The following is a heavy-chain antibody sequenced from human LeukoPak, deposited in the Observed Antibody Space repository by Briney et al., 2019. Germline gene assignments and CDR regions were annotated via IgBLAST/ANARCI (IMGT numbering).Heavy chain of an antibody. J-gene: IGHJ4*02. D-gene: IGHD3-10*01. V-gene: IGHV3-33*01. CDR1: GFTFSSHG. Sequence: GRSLRLSCAASGFTFSSHGMHWVRQAPGKGLEWVAVIWNDGSNTYHADSVKGRFTISRDNSKNTLYLQMNSLRAEDTAVYYCARDRGIRWFGPIDYWGQGTLVTVSS. CDR2: IWNDGSNT. CDR3: ARDRGIRWFGPIDY.